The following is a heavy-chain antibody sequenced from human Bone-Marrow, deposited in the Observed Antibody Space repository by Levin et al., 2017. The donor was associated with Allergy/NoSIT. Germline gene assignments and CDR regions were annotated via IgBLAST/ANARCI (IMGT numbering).Heavy chain of an antibody. Sequence: PGGSLRLSCAASGFTFSTYNMNWVRQAPGKGLEWVSYISSGSGSRYYADSVKGRFTVSRDNANNSLYLQMNSLRAEDTAFYYCAKVPSSFGGSYYFHHWGRGTLVTVSS. CDR2: ISSGSGSR. J-gene: IGHJ1*01. CDR1: GFTFSTYN. D-gene: IGHD3-16*01. V-gene: IGHV3-48*01. CDR3: AKVPSSFGGSYYFHH.